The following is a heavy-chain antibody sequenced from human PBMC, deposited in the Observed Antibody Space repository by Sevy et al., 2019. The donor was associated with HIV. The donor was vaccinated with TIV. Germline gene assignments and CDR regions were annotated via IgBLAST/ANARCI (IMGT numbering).Heavy chain of an antibody. J-gene: IGHJ6*02. Sequence: GGSLRLSCAASGFTFSNYWMSWVRQAPGKGLEWVANIKRDGSEKYYVASVKGRFTISRDNAKNSLYLQMNSLRAEDTAVYYCAGDCSSSTCLGGMDVWGQGTTVTVSS. CDR3: AGDCSSSTCLGGMDV. V-gene: IGHV3-7*03. CDR2: IKRDGSEK. D-gene: IGHD2-2*01. CDR1: GFTFSNYW.